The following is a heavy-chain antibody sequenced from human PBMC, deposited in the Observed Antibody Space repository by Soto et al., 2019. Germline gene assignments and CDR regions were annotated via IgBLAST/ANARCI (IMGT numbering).Heavy chain of an antibody. CDR2: GSYSGTT. V-gene: IGHV4-61*01. CDR3: ARGATVTQYDY. CDR1: GVSVSSGSFY. J-gene: IGHJ4*02. Sequence: SETLSLTCTVSGVSVSSGSFYLAWIRQPPGKGLEWIGFGSYSGTTNYKPSLKSRVTISVDTSRSQISLKVSSLTAAATAVYYCARGATVTQYDYWSQGTLVTVSS. D-gene: IGHD4-17*01.